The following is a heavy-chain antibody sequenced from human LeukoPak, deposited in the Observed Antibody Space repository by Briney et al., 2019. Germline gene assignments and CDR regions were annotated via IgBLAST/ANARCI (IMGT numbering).Heavy chain of an antibody. CDR1: VGSISTYQ. Sequence: SETLSLTCTVSVGSISTYQWSWIRQPPGKGLEWIGNIYYSGSANYNPSLQSRVVISVDTSKNQFSLKLSSVTAADTAVYYCARERITMTSDAFDIWGQGTMVTVSS. CDR3: ARERITMTSDAFDI. J-gene: IGHJ3*02. CDR2: IYYSGSA. D-gene: IGHD3-22*01. V-gene: IGHV4-59*12.